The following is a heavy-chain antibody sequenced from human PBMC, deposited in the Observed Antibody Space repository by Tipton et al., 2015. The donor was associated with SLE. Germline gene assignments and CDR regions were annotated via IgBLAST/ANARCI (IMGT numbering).Heavy chain of an antibody. CDR3: SRQVRDDYGSLDY. Sequence: SLRLSCAASGFTFSSYGMPWVRQAPGKGLEWLAFIRYDGSNKYSADSVKGRFTISRDNSKNTLYLQMNSLETEDTAVYYCSRQVRDDYGSLDYGGQGTLVTVS. J-gene: IGHJ4*02. CDR1: GFTFSSYG. CDR2: IRYDGSNK. V-gene: IGHV3-30*02. D-gene: IGHD3-10*01.